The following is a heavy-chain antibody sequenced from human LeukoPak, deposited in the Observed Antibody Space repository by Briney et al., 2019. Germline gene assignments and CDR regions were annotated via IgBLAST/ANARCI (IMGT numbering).Heavy chain of an antibody. D-gene: IGHD4-17*01. J-gene: IGHJ4*02. CDR3: TRTKNDYGDYYFDY. CDR1: GCTFGDYA. CDR2: IRSKAYGGTT. V-gene: IGHV3-49*04. Sequence: PGGSLRLSCTASGCTFGDYAMSWVRQAPGKGLEWVGFIRSKAYGGTTEYAASVKGRFTISRDDSISIAYLQMNSLKTEDTAVYYCTRTKNDYGDYYFDYWGQGTLVTVSS.